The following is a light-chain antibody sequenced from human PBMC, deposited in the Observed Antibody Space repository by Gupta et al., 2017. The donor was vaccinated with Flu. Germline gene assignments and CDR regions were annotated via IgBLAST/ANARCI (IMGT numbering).Light chain of an antibody. CDR3: QQCNSYDIT. J-gene: IGKJ5*01. CDR1: QSINTW. V-gene: IGKV1-5*03. Sequence: DIQMTQSPSTSSSSVGERVTITCRTSQSINTWLAWYQQKAGKAPNLLISKGSTLASGVPSRFSGSGSGTEFTLTISSLQPDDLATYYCQQCNSYDITFGQGTRLEIK. CDR2: KGS.